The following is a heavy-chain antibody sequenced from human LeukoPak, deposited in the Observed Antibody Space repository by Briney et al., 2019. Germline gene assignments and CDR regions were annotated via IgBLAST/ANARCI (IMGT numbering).Heavy chain of an antibody. CDR3: AKYASSGWYYFDY. CDR2: IRYDGSNK. CDR1: GFTLSSYG. V-gene: IGHV3-30*02. J-gene: IGHJ4*02. Sequence: GGSLRLSCAASGFTLSSYGLHWVRQAPGKGLEWVAFIRYDGSNKYYADSVKGRFTVSRDNSKNTLYLQMISLRAEDTAVYYCAKYASSGWYYFDYWGQGTLVTVSS. D-gene: IGHD6-19*01.